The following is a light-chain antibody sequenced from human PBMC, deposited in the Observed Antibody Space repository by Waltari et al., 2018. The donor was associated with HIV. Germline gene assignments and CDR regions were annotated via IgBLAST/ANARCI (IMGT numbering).Light chain of an antibody. Sequence: QSALTQPRPVSGSPGQSVTISCTGTSSDVGGYNYVSWYHQHPGKAPKLMIYDVSKRPSVVPDRFSGAKSGNTASLTISGLQAEDEADYYCCSYAGSYTVVVGGGTKLTVL. CDR3: CSYAGSYTVV. V-gene: IGLV2-11*01. CDR2: DVS. CDR1: SSDVGGYNY. J-gene: IGLJ2*01.